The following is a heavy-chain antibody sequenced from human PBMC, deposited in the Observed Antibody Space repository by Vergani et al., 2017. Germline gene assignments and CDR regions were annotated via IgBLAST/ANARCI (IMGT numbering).Heavy chain of an antibody. CDR1: GGSFSGYY. CDR2: INHSGST. Sequence: QVQLQQWGAGLLKPSETLSLTCAVYGGSFSGYYWSWIRQPPGKGLEWIGEINHSGSTNYNPSLKSRVTISVDTSKNQFSLKLSSVTAADTAVYYCARTRVTTVVTTVRGDFDYWGQGTLVTVSS. D-gene: IGHD4-23*01. V-gene: IGHV4-34*01. J-gene: IGHJ4*02. CDR3: ARTRVTTVVTTVRGDFDY.